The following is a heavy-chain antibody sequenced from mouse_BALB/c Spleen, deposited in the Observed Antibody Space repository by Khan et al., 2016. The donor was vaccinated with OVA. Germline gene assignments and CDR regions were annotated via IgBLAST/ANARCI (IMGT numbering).Heavy chain of an antibody. Sequence: QVQLQQSGPELVKPGATVRISCKASGSTFTNYYVHWVKQRPGQGLEWIGWIFPGNVKTNYNKNFKDKATLTADNPSSTAYMQLSSLPSADSAVYICARGEYYGNYAVDYWGQGTSVTVSS. CDR3: ARGEYYGNYAVDY. D-gene: IGHD1-1*01. CDR1: GSTFTNYY. CDR2: IFPGNVKT. J-gene: IGHJ4*01. V-gene: IGHV1S56*01.